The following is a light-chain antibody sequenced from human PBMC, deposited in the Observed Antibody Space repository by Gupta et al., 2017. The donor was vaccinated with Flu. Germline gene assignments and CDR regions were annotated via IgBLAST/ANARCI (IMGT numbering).Light chain of an antibody. CDR3: MQAPQTPST. CDR2: LGS. V-gene: IGKV2-28*01. J-gene: IGKJ2*01. Sequence: DIVMTQSPLSLSVTPGETASISCTSSQSLRQSEGYDYLAWYLQKPGQSPHLLIYLGSSRASGVPDRISGSGSGTDFTLKLSRVESEDVGIYYCMQAPQTPSTFGPGTRLDIK. CDR1: QSLRQSEGYDY.